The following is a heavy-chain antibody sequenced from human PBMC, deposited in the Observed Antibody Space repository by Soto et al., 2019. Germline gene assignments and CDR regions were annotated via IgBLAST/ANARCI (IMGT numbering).Heavy chain of an antibody. J-gene: IGHJ5*02. CDR1: GGTFSSYT. CDR3: ARDNVVVVAATVNWFDP. CDR2: IIPILGIA. Sequence: QVQLVQSGAEVKKPGSSVKVSCKASGGTFSSYTISWVRQAPGQGLEWMGRIIPILGIANYAQKFQGRVTITADKSTSTAYMELRSLRSEDTAVYYCARDNVVVVAATVNWFDPWGQGTLVTGSS. D-gene: IGHD2-15*01. V-gene: IGHV1-69*08.